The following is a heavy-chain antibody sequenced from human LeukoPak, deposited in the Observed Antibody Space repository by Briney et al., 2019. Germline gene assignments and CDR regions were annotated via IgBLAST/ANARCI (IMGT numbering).Heavy chain of an antibody. CDR2: IGTAGDT. CDR3: ARGGTGSNDRGDWFDP. J-gene: IGHJ5*02. D-gene: IGHD1-1*01. V-gene: IGHV3-13*01. CDR1: GLTFSSYD. Sequence: GGSLRLSCAASGLTFSSYDMHWVRQATGKGLEWVSAIGTAGDTYYPGSVKGRFTISRENAKNSLYLQMNSLRAGDTAVYYCARGGTGSNDRGDWFDPWGQGTLVTVSS.